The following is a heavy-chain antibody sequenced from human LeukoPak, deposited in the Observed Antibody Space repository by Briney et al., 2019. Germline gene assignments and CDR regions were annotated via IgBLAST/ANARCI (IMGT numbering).Heavy chain of an antibody. V-gene: IGHV4-34*01. CDR2: INHNGST. D-gene: IGHD5-18*01. J-gene: IGHJ4*02. CDR1: GGSFSGYY. Sequence: SETLSLTCAVYGGSFSGYYWSWIRQPPGKGLEWIGEINHNGSTNYNPSLKSRVTMSVDTSKNQFSLKLRSVTAADTAIYYCARQGYSYGYYYWGQGTLVTVSS. CDR3: ARQGYSYGYYY.